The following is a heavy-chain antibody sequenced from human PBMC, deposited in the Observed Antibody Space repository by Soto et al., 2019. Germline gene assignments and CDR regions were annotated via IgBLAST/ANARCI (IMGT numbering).Heavy chain of an antibody. D-gene: IGHD2-2*01. CDR3: ARVPRLVVPAEGYYYYGMDV. Sequence: EVQLVESGGGLVQPGGSLRLSCAASGFTFSSYWMHWVRQAPGKGLVWVSRINSDGSSTSYADSVKGRFTISRDNANNTLYLQMNSLRAEDTAVYYCARVPRLVVPAEGYYYYGMDVWGQGTTVTVSS. J-gene: IGHJ6*02. CDR2: INSDGSST. CDR1: GFTFSSYW. V-gene: IGHV3-74*01.